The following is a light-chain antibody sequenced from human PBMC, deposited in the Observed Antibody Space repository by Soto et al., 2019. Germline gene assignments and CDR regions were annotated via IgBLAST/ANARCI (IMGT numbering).Light chain of an antibody. V-gene: IGLV2-18*02. CDR1: STDVGSYNR. Sequence: QSALTQPPSVSGSPGQSVTISCTGTSTDVGSYNRVSCYQHPPGTAPKLMIYEVSNRPSGVPDRFSGSKSGNTASLTISGLQAEDEADYYCSSYTSISEGVFGTGTKLTVL. CDR2: EVS. J-gene: IGLJ1*01. CDR3: SSYTSISEGV.